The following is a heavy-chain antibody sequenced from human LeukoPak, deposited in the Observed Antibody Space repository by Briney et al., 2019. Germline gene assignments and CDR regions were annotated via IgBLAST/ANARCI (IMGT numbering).Heavy chain of an antibody. D-gene: IGHD6-13*01. V-gene: IGHV1-46*01. CDR3: ARPYSSSWGNDAFDI. CDR2: INPSGGST. CDR1: GYTFTSYY. Sequence: ASVKVSCKASGYTFTSYYMHWVRPAPGQGLEWMGIINPSGGSTSYAQKFQGRVTMTRDTSTSTVYMELSSLRSEDTAVYYCARPYSSSWGNDAFDIWGQGTMVTVSS. J-gene: IGHJ3*02.